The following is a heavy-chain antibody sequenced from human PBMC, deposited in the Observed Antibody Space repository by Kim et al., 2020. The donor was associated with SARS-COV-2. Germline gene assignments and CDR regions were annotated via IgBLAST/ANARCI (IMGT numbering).Heavy chain of an antibody. CDR1: GGSISSSNW. Sequence: SETLSLTCAVSGGSISSSNWWWWVRHPPGEGVGWIGEIYHSGSTNYTPSPKSRVITLVDKPKKQYSLKLSPVTAAETAVYYCARGLTPTAFFDYWGQGTLVTVSS. D-gene: IGHD4-17*01. J-gene: IGHJ4*02. V-gene: IGHV4-4*02. CDR3: ARGLTPTAFFDY. CDR2: IYHSGST.